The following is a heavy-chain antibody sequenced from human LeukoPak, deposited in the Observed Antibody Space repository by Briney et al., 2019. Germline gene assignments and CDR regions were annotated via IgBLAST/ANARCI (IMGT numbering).Heavy chain of an antibody. CDR3: ARAYYYDSSGLYYFDY. CDR2: INPNSGGT. Sequence: ASVKVSCKASGYTFTGYYMHWARQAPGQGLEWMGWINPNSGGTNYAQKFQGRVTVTRDTSISTAYMELSRLRSDDTAVYYCARAYYYDSSGLYYFDYWGQGTLVTVSS. D-gene: IGHD3-22*01. V-gene: IGHV1-2*02. J-gene: IGHJ4*02. CDR1: GYTFTGYY.